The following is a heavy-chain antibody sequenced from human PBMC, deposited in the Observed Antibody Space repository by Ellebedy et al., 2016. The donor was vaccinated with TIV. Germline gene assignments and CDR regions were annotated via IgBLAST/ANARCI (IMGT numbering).Heavy chain of an antibody. Sequence: ASVKVSCKASGGTFSRYGISWVRQAPGQGLEWMGGILPIYDAPKYAHKFQGRVTITVDESTSTAYVEVRGLRSDDTAVYYCARDGYGGNAYNWFDPWGQGTLVTVSS. CDR2: ILPIYDAP. J-gene: IGHJ5*02. D-gene: IGHD4-23*01. CDR3: ARDGYGGNAYNWFDP. V-gene: IGHV1-69*13. CDR1: GGTFSRYG.